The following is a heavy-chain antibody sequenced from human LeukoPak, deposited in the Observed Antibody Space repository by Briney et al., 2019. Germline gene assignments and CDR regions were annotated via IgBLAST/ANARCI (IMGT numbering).Heavy chain of an antibody. CDR2: IRSKAYGGTT. CDR1: GFTFGDYA. D-gene: IGHD6-19*01. V-gene: IGHV3-49*03. Sequence: GGSLRLSCTASGFTFGDYAMSWFRQAPGKGLEWVGFIRSKAYGGTTEYAASVKGRFTISRDDSKSIAYLQMNSLKTEDTAVYYCTRDLKSSGWYFIDYWGQGTLVTVSS. J-gene: IGHJ4*02. CDR3: TRDLKSSGWYFIDY.